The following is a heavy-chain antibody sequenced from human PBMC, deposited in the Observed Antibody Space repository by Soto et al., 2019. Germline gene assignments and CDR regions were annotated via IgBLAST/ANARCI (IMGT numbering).Heavy chain of an antibody. J-gene: IGHJ5*02. V-gene: IGHV1-18*04. CDR2: ISAYNGNT. CDR3: ARLITIFGVVTPSWFDP. CDR1: GYTFTSYG. Sequence: ASVKFSCKASGYTFTSYGISWVRQAPGQGLEWMGWISAYNGNTNYAQKLQGRVTMTTDKSTSTAYMELSSLRSEDTAVYYCARLITIFGVVTPSWFDPWGQGTLVTVSS. D-gene: IGHD3-3*01.